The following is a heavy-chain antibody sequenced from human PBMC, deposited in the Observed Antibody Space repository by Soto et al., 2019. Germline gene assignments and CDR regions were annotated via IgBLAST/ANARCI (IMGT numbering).Heavy chain of an antibody. CDR2: TYNRSKRYN. CDR1: GDSVSNTVAA. V-gene: IGHV6-1*01. CDR3: ARVTYYRMGSVDV. D-gene: IGHD3-10*01. Sequence: SQTLSLTCAISGDSVSNTVAAWTWIRQSPSRGHKSLGSTYNRSKRYNDYTITVRGRITINPNKFKNQFSLQLNSVTPCDSAVYYCARVTYYRMGSVDVWGQGTTVNVS. J-gene: IGHJ6*02.